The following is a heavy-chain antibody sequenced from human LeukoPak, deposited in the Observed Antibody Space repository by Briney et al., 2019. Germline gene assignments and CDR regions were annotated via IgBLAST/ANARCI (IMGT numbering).Heavy chain of an antibody. CDR1: GGPISSYY. J-gene: IGHJ4*02. CDR2: IYYSGST. CDR3: ARENYFDY. Sequence: SETLSLTCTVSGGPISSYYWGWLRQPPGKGLEWIGYIYYSGSTNYNPSLKSRVTISVDTSKNQFSLKLSSVTAADTAVYYCARENYFDYWGQGTLVIVSS. V-gene: IGHV4-59*01.